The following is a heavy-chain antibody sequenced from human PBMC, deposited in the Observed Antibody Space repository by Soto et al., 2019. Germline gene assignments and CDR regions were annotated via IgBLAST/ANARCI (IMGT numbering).Heavy chain of an antibody. D-gene: IGHD2-21*01. Sequence: TSETLSLTCAVSGGSISSGGYSWSWIRQPPGKGLEWIGYIYHSGSTYYNPSLKSRVTISVDRSKNQFSLKLSSVTAADTAVYYCARRWGYSFDYWGQGTLVTVSS. CDR3: ARRWGYSFDY. CDR2: IYHSGST. V-gene: IGHV4-30-2*01. J-gene: IGHJ4*02. CDR1: GGSISSGGYS.